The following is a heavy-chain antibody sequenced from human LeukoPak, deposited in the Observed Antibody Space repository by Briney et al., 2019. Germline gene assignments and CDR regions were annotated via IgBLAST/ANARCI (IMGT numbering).Heavy chain of an antibody. D-gene: IGHD2/OR15-2a*01. V-gene: IGHV4-30-2*01. CDR2: IYHSGST. CDR3: ARGQRTLSGSGMDV. CDR1: GGSISSGDYS. Sequence: SQTLSLTCAVSGGSISSGDYSWSWIRQPPGKGLEWIGYIYHSGSTDYNPSLKSRVTISVDRSKNQFSLKLSSVTAADTAVYYCARGQRTLSGSGMDVWGQGTTVTVSS. J-gene: IGHJ6*02.